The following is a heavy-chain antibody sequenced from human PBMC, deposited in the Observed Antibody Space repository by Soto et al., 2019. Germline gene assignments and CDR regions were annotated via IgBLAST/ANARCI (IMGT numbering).Heavy chain of an antibody. V-gene: IGHV3-23*01. CDR2: ISGSGGST. J-gene: IGHJ4*02. CDR1: GFTFSSYA. D-gene: IGHD6-19*01. CDR3: AKDLVKRGWYGRDYYFDY. Sequence: EVQLLESGGGLVQPGGSLRLSCAASGFTFSSYAMSWVRQAPGKGLEWVSAISGSGGSTYYADSVKGRFIISRDNSKNTLYLQMNSLRAEDTAVYYWAKDLVKRGWYGRDYYFDYCCQGTLVTVSS.